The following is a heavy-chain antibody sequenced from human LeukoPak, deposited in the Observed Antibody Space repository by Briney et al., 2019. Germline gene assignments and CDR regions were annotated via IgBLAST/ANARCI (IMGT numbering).Heavy chain of an antibody. Sequence: GGSLRLSCPASGFAFSNFWMSWVRQAPGKGLEWVANIRQDGSDKYYVASVKGRFTISRDNAKNSLYLQMNSLTAEDTAVYYCATSHDSSGNNWGQGTLVTVSS. D-gene: IGHD3-22*01. CDR3: ATSHDSSGNN. J-gene: IGHJ4*02. CDR2: IRQDGSDK. V-gene: IGHV3-7*01. CDR1: GFAFSNFW.